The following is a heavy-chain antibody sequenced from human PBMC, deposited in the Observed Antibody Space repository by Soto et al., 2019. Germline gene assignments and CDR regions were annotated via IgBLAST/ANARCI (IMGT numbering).Heavy chain of an antibody. J-gene: IGHJ6*02. CDR3: ARYMTTVTRDV. V-gene: IGHV3-48*03. Sequence: GGSLRLSCAASGFTFSSYEMNWVRQAPGKGLEWVSYISSSGSTIYYADSVKGRFTISRDNAKNSLYLQMNSLRAEDTAVYYCARYMTTVTRDVWGQGTTVTVSS. D-gene: IGHD4-4*01. CDR2: ISSSGSTI. CDR1: GFTFSSYE.